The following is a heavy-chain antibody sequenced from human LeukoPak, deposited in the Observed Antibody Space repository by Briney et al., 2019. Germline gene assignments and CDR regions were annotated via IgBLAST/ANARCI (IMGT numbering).Heavy chain of an antibody. V-gene: IGHV1-18*01. CDR3: ARRRGYSGYDDAFDI. J-gene: IGHJ3*02. Sequence: ASVKVSCKASGYTFTSYGISWVRQAPGQGLEWMGWISAYNGNTNYAQRLQGRVTMTTDTSTSTAYMELRSPRSDDTAVYYCARRRGYSGYDDAFDIWGQGTMVTVSS. CDR1: GYTFTSYG. CDR2: ISAYNGNT. D-gene: IGHD5-12*01.